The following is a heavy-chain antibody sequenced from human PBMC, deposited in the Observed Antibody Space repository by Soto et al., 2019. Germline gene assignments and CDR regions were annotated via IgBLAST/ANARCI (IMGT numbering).Heavy chain of an antibody. Sequence: PSETLSLTCTVSGGSISSSSYYWGWIRQPPGKGLEWIGSIYYSGSTYYNPSLKSRVTISVDTSKNQFSLKLSSVTAADTAVYYCARRKRESGSGSYGYWGQGTLVTVSS. CDR2: IYYSGST. V-gene: IGHV4-39*01. D-gene: IGHD3-10*01. CDR1: GGSISSSSYY. CDR3: ARRKRESGSGSYGY. J-gene: IGHJ4*02.